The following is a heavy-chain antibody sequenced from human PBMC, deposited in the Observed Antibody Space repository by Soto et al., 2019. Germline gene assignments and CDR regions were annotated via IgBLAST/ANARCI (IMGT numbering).Heavy chain of an antibody. CDR2: IYYSGST. Sequence: NPSETLSLTCTVSGGSISRSSFYWGWIRQPPGKGLEWIGSIYYSGSTYYNPSLKSRVTISVDTSNNQFSLKLSSVTAADTAVYYCATTTVTRHDYWGQGTLVTVSS. J-gene: IGHJ4*02. V-gene: IGHV4-39*01. CDR1: GGSISRSSFY. CDR3: ATTTVTRHDY. D-gene: IGHD4-17*01.